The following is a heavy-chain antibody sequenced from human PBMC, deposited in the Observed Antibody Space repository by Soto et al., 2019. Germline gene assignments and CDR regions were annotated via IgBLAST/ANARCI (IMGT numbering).Heavy chain of an antibody. CDR2: IYYSGST. CDR1: GGSVSTGVHY. V-gene: IGHV4-61*08. D-gene: IGHD6-13*01. J-gene: IGHJ2*01. Sequence: QVQLQESGPGLVKPSETLSLTCTVSVSGGSVSTGVHYWSWIRQPPGKGLEWIGYIYYSGSTNYNPSLKSRVTISVDTSKNQFSLKLTSVTAAYTTVYYFARGYYSSWYWFDRWGRGTLVTVSS. CDR3: ARGYYSSWYWFDR.